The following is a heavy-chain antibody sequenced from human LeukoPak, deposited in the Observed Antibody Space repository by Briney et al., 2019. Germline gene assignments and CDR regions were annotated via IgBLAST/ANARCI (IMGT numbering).Heavy chain of an antibody. CDR2: IYNSGGT. Sequence: SETLSLTCTVSGGSIYSYYWSWIRQPPGKGLEGIGYIYNSGGTNYNPSLKSRVTISVDTSKNQVSLKLSSVTAADTAVYYCARGTTYNYWGQGTLVTVSS. J-gene: IGHJ4*02. D-gene: IGHD4-17*01. CDR1: GGSIYSYY. CDR3: ARGTTYNY. V-gene: IGHV4-59*12.